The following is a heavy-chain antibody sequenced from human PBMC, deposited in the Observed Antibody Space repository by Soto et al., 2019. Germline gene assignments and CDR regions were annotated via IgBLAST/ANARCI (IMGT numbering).Heavy chain of an antibody. Sequence: EVLLVESGGGLVQPDRPLRLSCEASGFNFGNYAMHGVRQVPGKGLEWVSAISWNSGQLDYADSVRGRFTISRDNGKNSLYLEMNSLRPDDTALYFCAKDKSTGEYSYYRYMDVWGRGTTVIVSS. CDR2: ISWNSGQL. D-gene: IGHD4-17*01. V-gene: IGHV3-9*01. CDR3: AKDKSTGEYSYYRYMDV. J-gene: IGHJ6*03. CDR1: GFNFGNYA.